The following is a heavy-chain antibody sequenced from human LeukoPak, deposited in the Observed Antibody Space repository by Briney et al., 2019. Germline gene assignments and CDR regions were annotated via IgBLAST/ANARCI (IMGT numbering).Heavy chain of an antibody. CDR3: ATDRVGATQVDAFDI. D-gene: IGHD1-26*01. V-gene: IGHV1-24*01. CDR1: GYTLTELS. CDR2: FDPEDGET. Sequence: ASVKLSCKVSGYTLTELSMHWVRQAPGKGLEWMGGFDPEDGETIYAQKFQGRVTMTEDTSTDTAYMELSSLRSEDTAVYYCATDRVGATQVDAFDIWGQGTMVTVSS. J-gene: IGHJ3*02.